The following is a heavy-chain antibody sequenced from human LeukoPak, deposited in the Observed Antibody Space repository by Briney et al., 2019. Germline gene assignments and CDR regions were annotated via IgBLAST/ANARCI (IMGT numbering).Heavy chain of an antibody. Sequence: TSETLSLTCTVSGGSLSGYYWTWIRQPAGKGLEWIGHVYPSGNINYNPSLKSRLTMSVDTSKNEFSLRLSSATAADTAVYYCARGQKYTSGYTVTELGSRYFDYWGQGALVTVSS. J-gene: IGHJ4*02. D-gene: IGHD5-18*01. CDR3: ARGQKYTSGYTVTELGSRYFDY. V-gene: IGHV4-4*07. CDR2: VYPSGNI. CDR1: GGSLSGYY.